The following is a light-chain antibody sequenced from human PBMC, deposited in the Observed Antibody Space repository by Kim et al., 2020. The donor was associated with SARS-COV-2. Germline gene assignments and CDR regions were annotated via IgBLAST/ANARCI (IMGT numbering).Light chain of an antibody. CDR2: RNN. CDR3: AAWDDSLSGPV. Sequence: QSVLTQPPSASGTPGQRVTISCSGSSSNIGSNYVYWYQQLPGTAPKLLIYRNNQRPSGVPDRFSGSKSGTSTSLAISGLRSEDEAEYYCAAWDDSLSGPVFGGGTK. J-gene: IGLJ3*02. V-gene: IGLV1-47*01. CDR1: SSNIGSNY.